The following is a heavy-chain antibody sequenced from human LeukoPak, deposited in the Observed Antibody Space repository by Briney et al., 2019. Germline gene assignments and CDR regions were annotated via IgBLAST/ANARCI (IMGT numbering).Heavy chain of an antibody. CDR1: GFTFSTYE. J-gene: IGHJ5*02. CDR3: ARAGFLITFGGVIS. Sequence: GRSLRLSCAASGFTFSTYEMNWVRQAPGKGLEWVSYISSSGSTIYYADSVKGGFTISSDNAKSLLYLQMNSLRAEDTAIYYCARAGFLITFGGVISWGQGTLVTVSS. V-gene: IGHV3-48*03. CDR2: ISSSGSTI. D-gene: IGHD3-16*02.